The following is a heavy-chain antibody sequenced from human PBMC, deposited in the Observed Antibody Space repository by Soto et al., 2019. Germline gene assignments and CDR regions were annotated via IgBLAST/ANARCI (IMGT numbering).Heavy chain of an antibody. J-gene: IGHJ4*02. CDR3: ARESEDLTSNFDY. Sequence: EVQLVESGGGLVKPGGSLRLSCAGSGFTFTRDSMNWVRQAPGKGLEWVSSISSTTNYIYYGDSMKGRFTISRDNAKNSLYLEMNSLRAEDTAVYYCARESEDLTSNFDYWGQGTLVTVSS. V-gene: IGHV3-21*06. CDR2: ISSTTNYI. CDR1: GFTFTRDS.